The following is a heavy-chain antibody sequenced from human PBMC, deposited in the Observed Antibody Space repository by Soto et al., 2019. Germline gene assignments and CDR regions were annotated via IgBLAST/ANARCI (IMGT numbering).Heavy chain of an antibody. V-gene: IGHV4-59*01. CDR1: GGSISSYY. CDR2: IYNSGNT. J-gene: IGHJ4*02. Sequence: SETLSLTCTVSGGSISSYYWNWIRQPPGKGLEWIGYIYNSGNTNYNPSLRSRVIISIDTSKNQFSLKLTSVTAADTAVYYCAAPPRYWGQGPLVTVS. D-gene: IGHD6-6*01. CDR3: AAPPRY.